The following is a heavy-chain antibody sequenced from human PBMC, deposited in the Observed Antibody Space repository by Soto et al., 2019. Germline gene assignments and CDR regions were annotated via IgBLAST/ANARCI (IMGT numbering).Heavy chain of an antibody. D-gene: IGHD2-2*01. CDR2: IYYSGST. CDR1: GGSISSGDYY. V-gene: IGHV4-30-4*01. Sequence: QVQLQESGPGLVKPSQTLSLTCTVSGGSISSGDYYWSWIRQPPGKGLAWIGYIYYSGSTYYNPSLKSRVTISVDTSNNQFSLKLSSVTAADTAVYYCARDSFHYTRTPHHVIDYWVQGTLVTVTS. CDR3: ARDSFHYTRTPHHVIDY. J-gene: IGHJ4*02.